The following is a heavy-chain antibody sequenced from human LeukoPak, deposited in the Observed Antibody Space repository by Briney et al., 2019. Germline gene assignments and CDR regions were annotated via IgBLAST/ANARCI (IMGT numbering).Heavy chain of an antibody. V-gene: IGHV3-7*01. CDR2: IKQDGSEK. D-gene: IGHD3-3*01. CDR1: GFTFSSYW. CDR3: AGVSTAYYDFWSGSNNWFDP. Sequence: PGGSLRLSCAASGFTFSSYWMSWVRQAPGKGLEWVANIKQDGSEKYYVDSVKGRFTISRDNAKNSLYLQMNSLRAEDTAVYYCAGVSTAYYDFWSGSNNWFDPWGQGTLVTVSS. J-gene: IGHJ5*02.